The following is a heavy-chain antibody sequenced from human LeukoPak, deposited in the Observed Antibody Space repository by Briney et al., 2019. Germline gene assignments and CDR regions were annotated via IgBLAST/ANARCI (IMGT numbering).Heavy chain of an antibody. CDR1: GFTFSSYA. CDR2: ISSNGGST. CDR3: ANPSGWYYFDY. Sequence: GGSLRLSCAASGFTFSSYAMHWVRQAPGKGLEYVSAISSNGGSTYYANSVKGRFTISRDNSKNTLYLQMNSLRAEDTAVYYCANPSGWYYFDYWGQGTLVTVSS. V-gene: IGHV3-64*01. D-gene: IGHD6-19*01. J-gene: IGHJ4*02.